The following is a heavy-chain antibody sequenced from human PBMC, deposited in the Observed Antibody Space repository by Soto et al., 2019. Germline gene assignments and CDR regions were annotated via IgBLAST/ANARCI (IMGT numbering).Heavy chain of an antibody. Sequence: SETLSLTCTVSGGSISSSTYYWGWIRQPPGKGLEWIGSIYYSGSTYYNPSLKSRVTISVDTSKNQFSLKLSSVTAADTAVYYCARHAITLHWFDPWGQGTLVTVSS. CDR3: ARHAITLHWFDP. J-gene: IGHJ5*02. CDR2: IYYSGST. V-gene: IGHV4-39*01. CDR1: GGSISSSTYY. D-gene: IGHD2-21*01.